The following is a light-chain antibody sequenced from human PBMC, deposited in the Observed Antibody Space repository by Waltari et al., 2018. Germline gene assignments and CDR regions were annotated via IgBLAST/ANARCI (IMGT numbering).Light chain of an antibody. CDR2: GAS. CDR1: QGISSF. CDR3: QQLNMYPLT. Sequence: DIQLTQSPSFLSASVGDRVTITCRASQGISSFLAWYQQKPGKAPKVLIYGASTLQSGVPSRFSGSGSGTEFTLTIASLQPEDFATYWCQQLNMYPLTFGRGTKVEIK. J-gene: IGKJ4*01. V-gene: IGKV1-9*01.